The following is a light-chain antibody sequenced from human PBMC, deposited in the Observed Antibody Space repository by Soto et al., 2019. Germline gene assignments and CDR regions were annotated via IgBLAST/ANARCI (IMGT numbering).Light chain of an antibody. CDR2: SNN. V-gene: IGLV1-44*01. CDR1: SSNIGSNT. J-gene: IGLJ1*01. Sequence: QSVLTQPPSASETPGQRGTIARSGSSSNIGSNTVYWYQQLPGTAPKLLIYSNNQRPSGVPDRFSGSKSGTSASLAISGLQSEDEADYYCAAWDDSLNGYVFGTGTKVTVL. CDR3: AAWDDSLNGYV.